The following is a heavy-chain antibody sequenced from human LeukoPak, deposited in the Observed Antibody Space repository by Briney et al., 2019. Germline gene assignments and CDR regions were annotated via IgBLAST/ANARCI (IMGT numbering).Heavy chain of an antibody. J-gene: IGHJ3*02. CDR3: ASIYDYVWGSYRDAFDI. D-gene: IGHD3-16*01. CDR2: ISGDSRYT. V-gene: IGHV3-11*03. CDR1: GFTFSDYY. Sequence: GGSLRLSCAASGFTFSDYYMSWIRQAPGKGLEWVSYISGDSRYTNYADSAKGRFTISRDTARNSLYLQMNSLRAEDTAVYYCASIYDYVWGSYRDAFDIWGQGTMVTVSS.